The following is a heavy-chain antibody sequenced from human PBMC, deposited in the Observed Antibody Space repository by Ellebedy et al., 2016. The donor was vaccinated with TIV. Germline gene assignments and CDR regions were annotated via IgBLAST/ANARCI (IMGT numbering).Heavy chain of an antibody. CDR1: GYTFISYD. CDR3: AREVEGAYFFDS. Sequence: AASVKVSCKASGYTFISYDINWVRQAPGQGLEWMGRINPSGGSTSYAQKFQGRVTMTGDTSTGTVYMELRSLRSEDTAVYYCAREVEGAYFFDSWGQGTLVTVSS. J-gene: IGHJ4*02. V-gene: IGHV1-46*01. D-gene: IGHD1-26*01. CDR2: INPSGGST.